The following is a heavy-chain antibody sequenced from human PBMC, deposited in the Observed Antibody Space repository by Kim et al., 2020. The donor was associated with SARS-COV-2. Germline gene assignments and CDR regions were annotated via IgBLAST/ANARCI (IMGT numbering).Heavy chain of an antibody. CDR1: GFIFSSSA. CDR3: AKNYGASVSYDF. CDR2: ISPASNTV. V-gene: IGHV3-23*01. D-gene: IGHD4-17*01. Sequence: GWSLRLSCEASGFIFSSSAMTWVRQAPGKGLEWVSAISPASNTVYYADAVKGRFTTSRDNPKSTVFLHMNSLRAEDTAIYYCAKNYGASVSYDFWGQGTL. J-gene: IGHJ4*02.